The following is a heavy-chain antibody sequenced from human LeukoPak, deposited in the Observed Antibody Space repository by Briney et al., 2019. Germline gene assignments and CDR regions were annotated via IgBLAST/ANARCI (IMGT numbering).Heavy chain of an antibody. CDR2: MWFDGSNE. CDR3: VKDLGRYRNNCFDY. CDR1: GFTFRSYG. Sequence: GGSLRLSCAASGFTFRSYGMHWVRQAPGKGLEWVAVMWFDGSNEYYADSVKGRFTISRDDSKNTLYLQMNSLRAEDTAVYYCVKDLGRYRNNCFDYWGQGTLVTVSS. D-gene: IGHD1-26*01. J-gene: IGHJ4*02. V-gene: IGHV3-33*06.